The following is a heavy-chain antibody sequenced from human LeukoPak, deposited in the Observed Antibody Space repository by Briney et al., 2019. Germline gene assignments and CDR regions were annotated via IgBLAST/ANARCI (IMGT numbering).Heavy chain of an antibody. CDR3: TSKTRGHDY. CDR1: GVSFDDYY. CDR2: INHSGYT. D-gene: IGHD3-16*01. V-gene: IGHV4-34*01. Sequence: SETLSLTCAVSGVSFDDYYWSWVRQTPGKGLEWIGGINHSGYTNDNPSLKSRVTLSIDTSRKQFSLNLRSVTVADAGIYYCTSKTRGHDYWGQGTQVTVSS. J-gene: IGHJ4*02.